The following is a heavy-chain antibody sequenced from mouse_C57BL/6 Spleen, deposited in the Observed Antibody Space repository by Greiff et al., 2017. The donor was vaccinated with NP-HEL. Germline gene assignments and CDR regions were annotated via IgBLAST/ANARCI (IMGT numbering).Heavy chain of an antibody. CDR2: INPGSGGT. CDR3: ARKGGGVMDY. V-gene: IGHV1-54*01. Sequence: VQLQQSGAELVRPGTSVKVSCKASGYAFTNYLIEWVKQRPGQGLEWIGVINPGSGGTNYNEKFKGKATLTADKSSSTAYMQLSSLTSEDSAVYFFARKGGGVMDYWGQGTSVTVSS. J-gene: IGHJ4*01. CDR1: GYAFTNYL.